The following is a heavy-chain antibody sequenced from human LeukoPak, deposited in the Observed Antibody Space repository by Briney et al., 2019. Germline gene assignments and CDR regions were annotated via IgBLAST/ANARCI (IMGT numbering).Heavy chain of an antibody. CDR1: GGTFSSYA. CDR2: IIPIFGTA. J-gene: IGHJ5*02. D-gene: IGHD3-9*01. Sequence: GASVKVSCKASGGTFSSYAISWVRQAPGQGLEWMGGIIPIFGTANYAQKFQGRVTITTDESTSTAYMELSSLRSEDTAVYYCARDRQIFSGQDNWFDPWGQGTLVTVSS. V-gene: IGHV1-69*05. CDR3: ARDRQIFSGQDNWFDP.